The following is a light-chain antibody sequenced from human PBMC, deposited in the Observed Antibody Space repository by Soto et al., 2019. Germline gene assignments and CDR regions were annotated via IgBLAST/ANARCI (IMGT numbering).Light chain of an antibody. V-gene: IGKV1-6*01. Sequence: IKITKPPSSLLASVENKSTIFSGASQAMGNALGWYQQKPGKPPKVLIYGASNLQSGVPPRFSGSGSGTDFTLAISSLQPEDSATYYCLQDINYPWTFGQGTKVEIK. CDR2: GAS. CDR3: LQDINYPWT. CDR1: QAMGNA. J-gene: IGKJ1*01.